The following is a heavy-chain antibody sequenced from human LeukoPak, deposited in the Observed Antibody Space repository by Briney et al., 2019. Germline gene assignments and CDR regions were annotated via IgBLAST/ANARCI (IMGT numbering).Heavy chain of an antibody. V-gene: IGHV3-21*01. CDR1: GVTFSAYR. CDR2: ISTSSSDI. CDR3: ATTYYYDSSGHLFDY. D-gene: IGHD3-22*01. J-gene: IGHJ4*02. Sequence: GGSLRLSCAASGVTFSAYRMNWVRQAPGKGLEWVSSISTSSSDISYADSLKGRFATSRDNPNNSLYLQMNSLRAEDTAVYYCATTYYYDSSGHLFDYWGQGTLVTVSS.